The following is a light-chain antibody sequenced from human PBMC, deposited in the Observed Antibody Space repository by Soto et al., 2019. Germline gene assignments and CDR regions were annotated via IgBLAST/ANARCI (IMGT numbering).Light chain of an antibody. Sequence: QSALTQPASVSGSPGQSITISCTGTSSDVGGYNYVSWYQHHPGKAPKRMIYDVSNRPSGVANRFSGSKSGNTASLTISGRQAEDEADYYCSSYTSTNTVIFGGGTKLTVL. CDR1: SSDVGGYNY. V-gene: IGLV2-14*03. J-gene: IGLJ2*01. CDR3: SSYTSTNTVI. CDR2: DVS.